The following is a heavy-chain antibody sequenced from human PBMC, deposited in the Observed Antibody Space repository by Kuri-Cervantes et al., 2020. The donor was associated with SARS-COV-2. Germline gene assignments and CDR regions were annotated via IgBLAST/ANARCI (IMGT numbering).Heavy chain of an antibody. V-gene: IGHV3-21*01. J-gene: IGHJ4*02. CDR3: ARDRGPAAKSYSDY. Sequence: GESLKISCAASGFTFSSYSMNWVRQAPGKGLEWVSSISSSSSYIYYADSVKGRFTISRDNAKNSLYLQMNSLRAEDTAVYYCARDRGPAAKSYSDYWGQGTLVTVS. D-gene: IGHD2-2*01. CDR2: ISSSSSYI. CDR1: GFTFSSYS.